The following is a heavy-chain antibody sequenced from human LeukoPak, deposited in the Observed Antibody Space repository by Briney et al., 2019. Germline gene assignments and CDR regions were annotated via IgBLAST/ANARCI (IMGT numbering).Heavy chain of an antibody. V-gene: IGHV1-2*02. D-gene: IGHD6-6*01. Sequence: ASVKVSCKASGYTFTGYYVHWVRRAPGQGLEWIGWINPNIGDTNYAQKFQGRVTMTRDTSISTAYMELSGLRSDDTAVYYCARGDLVRHYYYMDVWGKGTTVTVSS. CDR1: GYTFTGYY. CDR3: ARGDLVRHYYYMDV. CDR2: INPNIGDT. J-gene: IGHJ6*03.